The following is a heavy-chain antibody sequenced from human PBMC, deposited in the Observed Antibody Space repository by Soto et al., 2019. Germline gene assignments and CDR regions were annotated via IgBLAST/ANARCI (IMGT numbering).Heavy chain of an antibody. CDR3: ARKLWFSEPSTSFAP. D-gene: IGHD1-26*01. CDR2: IYYGGNT. CDR1: GGSISSYG. V-gene: IGHV4-59*01. J-gene: IGHJ5*02. Sequence: ETLCVTWSVAGGSISSYGGSWIRQNNGKGLEWIGYIYYGGNTNYNPSLKSRVTISEDTSKNQFSLKLRSVTTADTAVYYFARKLWFSEPSTSFAPWRHGTLVTVSS.